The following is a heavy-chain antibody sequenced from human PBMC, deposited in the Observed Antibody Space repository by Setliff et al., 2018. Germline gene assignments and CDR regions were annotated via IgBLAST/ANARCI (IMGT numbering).Heavy chain of an antibody. CDR1: GASLSSGTYY. CDR3: ASCRYQVPYDY. V-gene: IGHV4-39*01. D-gene: IGHD2-2*01. J-gene: IGHJ4*02. Sequence: LSLTCTVSGASLSSGTYYWGWIRQPPGKGLEWIGRIYYRGDTYYNASLKGRLTISVDTAQNQFSLRLTSVTAADTAVYYCASCRYQVPYDYWGQGILVTVSS. CDR2: IYYRGDT.